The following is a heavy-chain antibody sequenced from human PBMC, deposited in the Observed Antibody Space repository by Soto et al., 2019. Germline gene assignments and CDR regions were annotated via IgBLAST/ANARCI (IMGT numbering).Heavy chain of an antibody. CDR2: ISAYNGNT. CDR3: ARGHYIVATPNWFDP. CDR1: GYTFTSYG. J-gene: IGHJ5*02. Sequence: GASVKVSCKASGYTFTSYGISWVRQAPGQGLEWMGWISAYNGNTNYAQKLQGRVTMTTDTSTSTAYMELRSLRSDDTAVYYCARGHYIVATPNWFDPWGQGTLVTVSS. D-gene: IGHD5-12*01. V-gene: IGHV1-18*01.